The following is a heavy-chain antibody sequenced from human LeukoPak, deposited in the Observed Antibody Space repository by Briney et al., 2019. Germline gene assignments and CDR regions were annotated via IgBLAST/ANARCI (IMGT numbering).Heavy chain of an antibody. CDR2: ISSAGKT. CDR1: SGSLSNYY. V-gene: IGHV4-59*01. D-gene: IGHD6-25*01. J-gene: IGHJ5*02. CDR3: ARGHIAPQRQFIVRRGLRTVSRFDP. Sequence: ASETLSLTCTVSSGSLSNYYWTWIRQSPGKGLEWIASISSAGKTNSNPSLQSRVTISLDTSNHQLSLKMTSVISADTAVYYCARGHIAPQRQFIVRRGLRTVSRFDPWGQGTLVLVSA.